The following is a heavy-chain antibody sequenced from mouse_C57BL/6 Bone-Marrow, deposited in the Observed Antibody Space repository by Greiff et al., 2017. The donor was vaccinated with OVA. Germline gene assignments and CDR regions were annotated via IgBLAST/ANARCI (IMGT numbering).Heavy chain of an antibody. J-gene: IGHJ4*01. V-gene: IGHV1-15*01. D-gene: IGHD2-5*01. CDR1: GYTFTDYE. Sequence: VKLQESGAELVRPGASVTLSCKASGYTFTDYEMHWVKQTPVHGLEWIGAIDPETGGTAYNQKFKGKAILTADKSSSTAYMELRSLTSEDSAVYYCTRGYNNYYAMDYWGQGTSVTVSS. CDR3: TRGYNNYYAMDY. CDR2: IDPETGGT.